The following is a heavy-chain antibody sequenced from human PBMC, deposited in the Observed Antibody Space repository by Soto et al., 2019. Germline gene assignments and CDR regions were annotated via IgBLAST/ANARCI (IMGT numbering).Heavy chain of an antibody. Sequence: GGSLRLSCAASGFTFSSYAMSWVRQAPGKGLEWVSAISGSGGSTYYADSVKGRFTISRDNSKNTLYLQMNSLRAEDTAVYYCAKDSRHDSSGHCDYWGQGTLVTVS. CDR2: ISGSGGST. D-gene: IGHD3-22*01. CDR3: AKDSRHDSSGHCDY. J-gene: IGHJ4*02. V-gene: IGHV3-23*01. CDR1: GFTFSSYA.